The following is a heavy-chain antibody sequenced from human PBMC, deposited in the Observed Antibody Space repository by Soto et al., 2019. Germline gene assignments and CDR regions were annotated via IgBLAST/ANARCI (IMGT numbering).Heavy chain of an antibody. D-gene: IGHD6-13*01. CDR1: GYTFTSYG. V-gene: IGHV1-18*01. J-gene: IGHJ6*02. Sequence: ASVKVSCKASGYTFTSYGISWVRQAPGQGLEWMGWISAYNGNTNYAQKLQGRVTMTTDTSTSTAYMELRSLRSDDTAVYYCARAVAAAGTVSSLDVWGQGTTVTVSS. CDR2: ISAYNGNT. CDR3: ARAVAAAGTVSSLDV.